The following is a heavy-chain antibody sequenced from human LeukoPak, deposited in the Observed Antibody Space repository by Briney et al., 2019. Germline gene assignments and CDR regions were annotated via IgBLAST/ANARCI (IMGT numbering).Heavy chain of an antibody. CDR2: LYNSGST. J-gene: IGHJ4*02. V-gene: IGHV4-4*07. Sequence: PSETLSLTCTVSGTSISSHYWSWIRQPAGKGLEWIGRLYNSGSTKYIPSLKSRVSMSVDTSKNQFSLKLSSVTAADTAVYFCATGESLDYWGQGTLVTVSS. CDR1: GTSISSHY. D-gene: IGHD1-14*01. CDR3: ATGESLDY.